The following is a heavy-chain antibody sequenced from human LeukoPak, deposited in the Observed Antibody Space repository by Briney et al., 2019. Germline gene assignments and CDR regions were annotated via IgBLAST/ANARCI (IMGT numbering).Heavy chain of an antibody. D-gene: IGHD1-26*01. CDR3: AKDLGGLWELLPGHYFDY. V-gene: IGHV3-23*01. CDR2: ISGSGGST. CDR1: GFTFSSYG. Sequence: GGSLRLSCAASGFTFSSYGMSWVRQAPGKGLEWVSAISGSGGSTYYADSVKGRFTISRDNSKNTLYLQMNSLRAEDTAVYYCAKDLGGLWELLPGHYFDYWGPGTLVTVSS. J-gene: IGHJ4*02.